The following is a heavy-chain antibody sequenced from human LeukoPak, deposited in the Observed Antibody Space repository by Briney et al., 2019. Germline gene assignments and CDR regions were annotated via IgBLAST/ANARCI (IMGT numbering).Heavy chain of an antibody. J-gene: IGHJ4*02. CDR2: IYYSGST. CDR3: ASSPKYYYDSSGYYPFDY. Sequence: SETLSLTCTVSGGSISSYYWSWIRQSPGKGLEWIGYIYYSGSTNYNPSLKSRVTISVDTSKNQFSLKLSSVTAADTAVYYCASSPKYYYDSSGYYPFDYWGQGTLVTVSS. V-gene: IGHV4-59*08. CDR1: GGSISSYY. D-gene: IGHD3-22*01.